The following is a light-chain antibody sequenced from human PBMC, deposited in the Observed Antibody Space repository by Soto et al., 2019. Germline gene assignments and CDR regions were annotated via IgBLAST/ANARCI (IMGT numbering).Light chain of an antibody. Sequence: QSVLTQPPSVSGAPGQRVSISCTGSTSNIGAPYDVHWYQHLPGTAPKLLIYGDNNRPSGVPDRFSGSKSGTSASLAITRLQAEDEADYYCSSYTSSNTLVFGTGTKVTVL. CDR1: TSNIGAPYD. V-gene: IGLV1-40*01. CDR3: SSYTSSNTLV. J-gene: IGLJ1*01. CDR2: GDN.